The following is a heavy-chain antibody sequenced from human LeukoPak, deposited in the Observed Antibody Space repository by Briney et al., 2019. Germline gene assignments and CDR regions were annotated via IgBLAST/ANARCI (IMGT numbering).Heavy chain of an antibody. CDR2: ISSSSSTI. J-gene: IGHJ4*02. D-gene: IGHD3-16*01. Sequence: GGSLRLSCAASRFTFSSYSMNWVRQAPGKGLEWISYISSSSSTIYYADSVKGRFTISRDNAKNSLFLQMNGLRAEDTAVYYCANRRGQGGFDYWGQGTLVTVSS. V-gene: IGHV3-48*01. CDR3: ANRRGQGGFDY. CDR1: RFTFSSYS.